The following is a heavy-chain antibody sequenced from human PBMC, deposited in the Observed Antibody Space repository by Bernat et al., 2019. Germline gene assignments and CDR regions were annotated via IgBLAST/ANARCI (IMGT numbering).Heavy chain of an antibody. J-gene: IGHJ5*02. D-gene: IGHD3-10*01. Sequence: EVQLLESGGGLVQPGGSLRLSCATSGFIFSTHAMSWVLQGPRKGLEWVATISGSGSTTYYADSVKGRFTIFRDNSKNTLYLQMSSLRVEDTAVYYCAKTQISLVRGVITPTWFDPWGLGTLVTVSS. CDR2: ISGSGSTT. V-gene: IGHV3-23*01. CDR1: GFIFSTHA. CDR3: AKTQISLVRGVITPTWFDP.